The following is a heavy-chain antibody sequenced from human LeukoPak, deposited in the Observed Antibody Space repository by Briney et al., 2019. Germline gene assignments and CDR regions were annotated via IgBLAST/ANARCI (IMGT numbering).Heavy chain of an antibody. CDR2: IYYSGST. CDR3: ARSIAAAVTWFDP. V-gene: IGHV4-39*01. CDR1: GGSISSSSYY. J-gene: IGHJ5*02. D-gene: IGHD6-13*01. Sequence: SETLSLTCTVSGGSISSSSYYWGWIRQPPGKGLEWIGSIYYSGSTYYNPSLKSRVTISVDTSKNQFSLKLSSVTAADTAVYYCARSIAAAVTWFDPWGQGTLVTVSS.